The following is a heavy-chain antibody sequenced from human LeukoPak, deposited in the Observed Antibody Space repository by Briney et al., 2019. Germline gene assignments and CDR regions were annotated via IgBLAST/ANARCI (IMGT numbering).Heavy chain of an antibody. D-gene: IGHD6-13*01. J-gene: IGHJ6*02. CDR2: IYSGGST. V-gene: IGHV3-66*01. Sequence: GGSLRLSCAASGFTVSSNYMSWVRQAPGKGLEWVSVIYSGGSTYYADSVKGRFTISRDNSKNTLYLQMNSLRAEDTAVYYCAREPPSGIAAAGTDGPHYYYYYGMDVWGQGTTVTVSS. CDR1: GFTVSSNY. CDR3: AREPPSGIAAAGTDGPHYYYYYGMDV.